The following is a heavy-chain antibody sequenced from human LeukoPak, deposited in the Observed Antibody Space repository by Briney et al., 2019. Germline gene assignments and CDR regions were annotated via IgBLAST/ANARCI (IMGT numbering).Heavy chain of an antibody. J-gene: IGHJ3*02. CDR1: GESLNGHY. CDR2: GNESGGT. Sequence: SETLSLTCAVYGESLNGHYWSWIRQPPGMGLEWIGEGNESGGTKFNPSLKSRATISADTSKNQFSLKLSSVTAADTAVYYCARVGVHAFDIWGQGTMVTVSS. CDR3: ARVGVHAFDI. D-gene: IGHD1-26*01. V-gene: IGHV4-34*01.